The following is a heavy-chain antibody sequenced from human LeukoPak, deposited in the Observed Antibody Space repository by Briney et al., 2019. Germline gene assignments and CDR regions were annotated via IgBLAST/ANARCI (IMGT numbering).Heavy chain of an antibody. J-gene: IGHJ4*02. CDR1: GFTFSSYS. CDR2: ISSSGSHM. D-gene: IGHD3-16*02. V-gene: IGHV3-21*01. CDR3: ARLTFGGVIGFDY. Sequence: GGSLRLSCAASGFTFSSYSMNWVRQAPGKGLEWVSSISSSGSHMYHADSVKGRFTISRDNAKDSLYLQMNSLRAEDTAVYYCARLTFGGVIGFDYWGQGTLITVSS.